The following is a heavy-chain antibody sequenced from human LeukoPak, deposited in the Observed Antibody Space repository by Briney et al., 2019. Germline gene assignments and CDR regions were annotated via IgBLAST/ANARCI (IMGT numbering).Heavy chain of an antibody. D-gene: IGHD1-26*01. CDR3: ARGPPKGAAPGAFDI. J-gene: IGHJ3*02. V-gene: IGHV4-34*01. Sequence: ETSETLSLTCAVYGGSFSGYYWSWIRQPPGKGLEWIGEINHSGSTNYNPSLKSRVTISVDTSKNQFSLKLSSVTAADTAVYYCARGPPKGAAPGAFDIWGQGTMVTVPS. CDR1: GGSFSGYY. CDR2: INHSGST.